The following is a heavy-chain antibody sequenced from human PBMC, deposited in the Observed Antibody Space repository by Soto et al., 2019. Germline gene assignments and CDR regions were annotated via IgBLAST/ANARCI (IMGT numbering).Heavy chain of an antibody. V-gene: IGHV3-23*01. CDR3: AKAPIYDFWSGYLDYYYYMDV. Sequence: GGSLRLSCAASGFTFSSYAMSWVRQAPGKGLEWVSAISGSGGSTYYADSVKGRFTISRDNSKNTLYLQMNSLRAEDTAVYYCAKAPIYDFWSGYLDYYYYMDVWGKGTTVTVSS. D-gene: IGHD3-3*01. CDR2: ISGSGGST. CDR1: GFTFSSYA. J-gene: IGHJ6*03.